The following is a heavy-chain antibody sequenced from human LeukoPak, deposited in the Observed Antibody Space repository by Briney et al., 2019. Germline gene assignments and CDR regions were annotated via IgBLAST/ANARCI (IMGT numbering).Heavy chain of an antibody. Sequence: SETLSLTCTVSGGSISSYYWSWIRQPPGKGLEWIGYIYYSGSTKYNPSLKSRVTISLDTSKNQFPLKLSSVTAADTAVYYCARGGYYYDSSGYWGAFDIWGQGTMVTVSS. J-gene: IGHJ3*02. V-gene: IGHV4-59*01. D-gene: IGHD3-22*01. CDR2: IYYSGST. CDR3: ARGGYYYDSSGYWGAFDI. CDR1: GGSISSYY.